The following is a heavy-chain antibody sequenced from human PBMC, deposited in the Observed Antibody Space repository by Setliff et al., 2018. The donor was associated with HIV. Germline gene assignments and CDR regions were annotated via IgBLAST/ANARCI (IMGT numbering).Heavy chain of an antibody. J-gene: IGHJ6*03. CDR3: AKDWGSRLSYSFYYMDV. Sequence: GGSLRLSCAASGFTFNNYAIHWVRQAPGKGLEWVALISYDGTYKYYAESVKGRFTISRDNSRNTLYLQMNSLRTEDTAVYYCAKDWGSRLSYSFYYMDVWGKGTTVTVPS. V-gene: IGHV3-30*04. D-gene: IGHD3-16*01. CDR2: ISYDGTYK. CDR1: GFTFNNYA.